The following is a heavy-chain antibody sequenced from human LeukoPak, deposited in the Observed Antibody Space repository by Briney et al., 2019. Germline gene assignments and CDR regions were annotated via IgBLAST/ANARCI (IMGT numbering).Heavy chain of an antibody. Sequence: GGSLRLSCAASGFTFRSIAMTWVRQAPGKGLEWVSSIRSNGDTTYNADSVKGRFTISRDNSKNTLYLRMNRLRVEDTAIYYCAKGQELDDGVFDSWGQGTLVTVSS. V-gene: IGHV3-23*01. CDR3: AKGQELDDGVFDS. D-gene: IGHD1-1*01. CDR2: IRSNGDTT. CDR1: GFTFRSIA. J-gene: IGHJ4*02.